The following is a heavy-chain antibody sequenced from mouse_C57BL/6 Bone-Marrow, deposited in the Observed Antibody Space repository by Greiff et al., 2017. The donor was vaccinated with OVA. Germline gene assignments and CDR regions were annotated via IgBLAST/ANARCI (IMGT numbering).Heavy chain of an antibody. Sequence: EVMLVESGGGLVQPGGSMKLSCVASGFTFSNYWMNWVRQSPEKGLEWVAQIRLKSDNYATHYAESVKGRFTISRDDSKSSVYLQMNNLRAEDTGIYYCTGTRYGSSYRFAYWGQGTLVTVSA. CDR2: IRLKSDNYAT. V-gene: IGHV6-3*01. J-gene: IGHJ3*01. CDR3: TGTRYGSSYRFAY. D-gene: IGHD1-1*01. CDR1: GFTFSNYW.